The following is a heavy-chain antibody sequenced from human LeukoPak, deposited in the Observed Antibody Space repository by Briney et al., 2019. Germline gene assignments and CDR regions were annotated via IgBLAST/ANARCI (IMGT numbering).Heavy chain of an antibody. J-gene: IGHJ1*01. CDR1: GGSFSGYY. D-gene: IGHD6-6*01. V-gene: IGHV4-59*01. Sequence: PSETLSLTCAVYGGSFSGYYWSWIRQPPGKGLEWIGYIYHSGSTNYNPSLQSRVTISVDTSKNQFSLNLNSVTAADTAVYYCARGGAARLHFQNRGQGTLVTVSS. CDR2: IYHSGST. CDR3: ARGGAARLHFQN.